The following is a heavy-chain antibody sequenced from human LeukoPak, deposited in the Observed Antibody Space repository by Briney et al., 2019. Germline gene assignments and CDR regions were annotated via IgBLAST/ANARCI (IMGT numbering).Heavy chain of an antibody. CDR1: GFTVSGTH. J-gene: IGHJ4*02. Sequence: GGSLRLSCAASGFTVSGTHMSWVRQAPGKGLEWVSAMYTGGTTYYADSVKGRFTISRDNSRNTLFLHMHSLRAVATAVYYCAKDEATSGGGLASWGQGTLVTVSS. V-gene: IGHV3-53*01. CDR2: MYTGGTT. CDR3: AKDEATSGGGLAS. D-gene: IGHD3-16*01.